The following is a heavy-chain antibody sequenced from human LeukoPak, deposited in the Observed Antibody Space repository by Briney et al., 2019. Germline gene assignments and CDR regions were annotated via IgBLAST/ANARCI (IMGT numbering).Heavy chain of an antibody. D-gene: IGHD3-16*01. CDR2: ISGSGGSR. Sequence: PGGSLRLSCAASGFTFSSYAMSWVRQAPGKGLEWVSAISGSGGSRYYADSVKGRFTISRDNSKNTLYLQMNSLRTEDTAVYYCAKGGDSNGGVWDDWGQGTMVTVSS. V-gene: IGHV3-23*01. CDR1: GFTFSSYA. J-gene: IGHJ4*02. CDR3: AKGGDSNGGVWDD.